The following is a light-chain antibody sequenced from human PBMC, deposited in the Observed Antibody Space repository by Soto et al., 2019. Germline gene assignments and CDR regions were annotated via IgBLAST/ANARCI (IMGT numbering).Light chain of an antibody. CDR1: SSNIGSNS. CDR3: ATWDDSLNAPV. J-gene: IGLJ3*02. CDR2: IHT. V-gene: IGLV1-44*01. Sequence: QSVLTQTPSASGAPGQSVTISCSGSSSNIGSNSVNWYQQFSGTAPKLLIYIHTQRPSGVPDRFSGSKSGTSASLAISGLQSEDEADYYCATWDDSLNAPVFGGGTKLTVL.